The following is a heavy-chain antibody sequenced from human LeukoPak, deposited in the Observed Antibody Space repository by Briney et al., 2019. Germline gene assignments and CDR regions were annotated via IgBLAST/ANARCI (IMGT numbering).Heavy chain of an antibody. D-gene: IGHD3-10*01. J-gene: IGHJ4*02. V-gene: IGHV3-49*04. CDR3: ARDHLLWFGELHYFDY. CDR2: IRSKAYGGTT. CDR1: GFTFGDYA. Sequence: GGSLRLSCTASGFTFGDYAMSWVRQAPGKGLEWVGFIRSKAYGGTTEYAASVKGRFTISRDDSKSIAYLQMNSLRAEDTAVYYCARDHLLWFGELHYFDYWGQGTLVTVSS.